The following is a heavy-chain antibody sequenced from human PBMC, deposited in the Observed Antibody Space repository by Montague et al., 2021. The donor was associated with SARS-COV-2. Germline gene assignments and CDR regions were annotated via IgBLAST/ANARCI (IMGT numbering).Heavy chain of an antibody. J-gene: IGHJ4*02. Sequence: SETLSLTCAVYGGSFSNKYWTWIRQPPGKGLEWIGEINHTGNTNYKPSLKRRVTISVDMSKNQFSLKVSSVTAADTAVYYCARGSMSGSYYLGLDYWGQGTLVTVSS. CDR1: GGSFSNKY. CDR2: INHTGNT. CDR3: ARGSMSGSYYLGLDY. V-gene: IGHV4-34*01. D-gene: IGHD1-26*01.